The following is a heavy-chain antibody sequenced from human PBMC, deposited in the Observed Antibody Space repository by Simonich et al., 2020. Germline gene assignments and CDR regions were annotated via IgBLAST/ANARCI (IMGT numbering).Heavy chain of an antibody. V-gene: IGHV3-48*03. CDR3: AREQARGGAFDI. CDR2: ISRSGSTI. J-gene: IGHJ3*02. Sequence: QPGGSLRLSCAASGFTFSSYEMNWVRQAPGKGLEWVSYISRSGSTIYYADSVKGRFTISRDNAKNSLYLQMNSLRAEDTAVYYCAREQARGGAFDIWGQGTMVTVSS. D-gene: IGHD3-16*01. CDR1: GFTFSSYE.